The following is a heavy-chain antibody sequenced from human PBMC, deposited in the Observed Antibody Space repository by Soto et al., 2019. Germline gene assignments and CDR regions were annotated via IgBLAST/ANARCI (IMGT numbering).Heavy chain of an antibody. Sequence: PGGSLRLSCAASGFTFSTYTMTWVRQAPGKGLEWVSSVGGSGDGTYYADSVKGRFTISRDNSKNTLYLQMNSLRAEDTAIYYCAKAREVTSVRISLAKWGQGTLVTVSS. CDR3: AKAREVTSVRISLAK. D-gene: IGHD3-10*01. V-gene: IGHV3-23*01. J-gene: IGHJ4*02. CDR2: VGGSGDGT. CDR1: GFTFSTYT.